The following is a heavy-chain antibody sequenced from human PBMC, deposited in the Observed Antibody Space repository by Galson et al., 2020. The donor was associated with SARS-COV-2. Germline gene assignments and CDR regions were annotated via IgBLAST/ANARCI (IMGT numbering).Heavy chain of an antibody. CDR3: ARGGYCSSTSCYPAANYYYGMDV. Sequence: TGGSLRLSCAASGFTFSSYSMNWVRQAPGKGLEWVSSISSSSSYIYYADSVKGRFTISRDNAKNSLYLQMNSLRAEDTAVYYCARGGYCSSTSCYPAANYYYGMDVWGQGTTVTVSS. J-gene: IGHJ6*02. CDR1: GFTFSSYS. D-gene: IGHD2-2*01. V-gene: IGHV3-21*01. CDR2: ISSSSSYI.